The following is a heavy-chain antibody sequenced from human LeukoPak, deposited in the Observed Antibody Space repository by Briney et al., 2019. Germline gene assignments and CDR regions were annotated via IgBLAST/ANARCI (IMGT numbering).Heavy chain of an antibody. CDR3: ARDSYCGGDCAARAVDY. CDR2: IYHSGST. CDR1: GYSISSGYY. V-gene: IGHV4-38-2*01. D-gene: IGHD2-21*02. J-gene: IGHJ4*02. Sequence: SETLSLTCAVSGYSISSGYYWDWIRQPPGKGLEWIGSIYHSGSTYYNPSLKSRVTISVDTSKNQFSLKLSSVTAADTAVYYCARDSYCGGDCAARAVDYWGQGTLVTVSS.